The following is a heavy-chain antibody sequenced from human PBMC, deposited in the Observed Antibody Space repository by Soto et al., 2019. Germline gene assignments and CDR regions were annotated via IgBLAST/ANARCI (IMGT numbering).Heavy chain of an antibody. J-gene: IGHJ4*02. D-gene: IGHD2-21*02. CDR3: AKDLSGDYVDDYFDY. CDR2: ISWNSGSI. Sequence: EVQLVESGGGLVQPGRSLRLSCAASGFTFDDYAMHWVRQAPGKGLEWVSGISWNSGSIGYADSVKGRFTISRDNAKNSLYLQMNSLRAEDTALYYCAKDLSGDYVDDYFDYWGQGTLVTVSS. V-gene: IGHV3-9*01. CDR1: GFTFDDYA.